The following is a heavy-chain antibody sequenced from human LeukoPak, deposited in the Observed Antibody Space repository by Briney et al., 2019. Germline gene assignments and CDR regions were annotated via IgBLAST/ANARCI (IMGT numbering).Heavy chain of an antibody. CDR1: GGSFSGYY. CDR2: INHSGST. Sequence: KPSETLSLTCAVYGGSFSGYYWSWIRQPPGKGLEWIGEINHSGSTNYNPSLKSRVTISVDTSKNQFSLKLSSVTAADTAVYYCARVPYCTNGVCYSHYYYYMDVWGKGTTVTVSS. J-gene: IGHJ6*03. CDR3: ARVPYCTNGVCYSHYYYYMDV. V-gene: IGHV4-34*01. D-gene: IGHD2-8*01.